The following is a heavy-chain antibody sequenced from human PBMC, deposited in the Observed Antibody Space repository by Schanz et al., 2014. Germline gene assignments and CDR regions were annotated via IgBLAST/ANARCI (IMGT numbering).Heavy chain of an antibody. CDR1: GFTASSHS. J-gene: IGHJ4*02. V-gene: IGHV3-23*04. CDR2: MKESHSTI. CDR3: AKSEGSSFDS. Sequence: EVQLVESGGGLVKPGGSLRLSCGVSGFTASSHSMNWVRQAPGKGLEWVSAMKESHSTIYYADSVRGRFTISSDNSKSTLYLQMSSLRAEDTAVYYCAKSEGSSFDSWGQGTLVTVSS. D-gene: IGHD6-13*01.